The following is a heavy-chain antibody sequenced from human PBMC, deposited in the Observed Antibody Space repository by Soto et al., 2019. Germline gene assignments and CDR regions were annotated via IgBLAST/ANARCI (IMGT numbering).Heavy chain of an antibody. V-gene: IGHV3-23*01. Sequence: EVQLLESGGGLVQPGGSLRLSCAASGFTFSSYTMSWVRQAPGKGLEWVSAISGSGGSTYYADYVKGRFTISSDNSKNTLYLQMNSLRAEDTAVYYCAKTISSGWYRGGFDYWGQGTLVTVSS. D-gene: IGHD6-19*01. CDR2: ISGSGGST. CDR3: AKTISSGWYRGGFDY. J-gene: IGHJ4*02. CDR1: GFTFSSYT.